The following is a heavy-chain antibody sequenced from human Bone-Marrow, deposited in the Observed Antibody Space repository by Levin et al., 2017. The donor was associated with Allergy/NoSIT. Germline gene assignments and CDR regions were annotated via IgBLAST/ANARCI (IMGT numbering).Heavy chain of an antibody. J-gene: IGHJ4*02. CDR2: INGTGTRS. Sequence: PGGSLRLSCAASGFSFSSYGMNWVRQAPGKGLEWVSTINGTGTRSYYADFVKGRFTISRDNSKNTLYLQMDSLRAEDTAVYYCARNARNFDYWAQGTLVTVSS. V-gene: IGHV3-23*01. CDR1: GFSFSSYG. CDR3: ARNARNFDY.